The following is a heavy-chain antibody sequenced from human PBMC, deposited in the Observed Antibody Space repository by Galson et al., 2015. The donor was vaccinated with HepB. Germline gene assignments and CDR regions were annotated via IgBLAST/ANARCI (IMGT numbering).Heavy chain of an antibody. D-gene: IGHD6-13*01. CDR3: TSGRSYSSSWYNSLDY. V-gene: IGHV3-49*04. CDR2: IRSKAYGGTT. J-gene: IGHJ4*02. Sequence: SLRLSCAASGFTFGDYAMSWVRQAPGKGLEWVGFIRSKAYGGTTEYASSVKGRFTISRDDSKSIAYLQMNSLKTEDTAVYYCTSGRSYSSSWYNSLDYWGQGTLVTVSS. CDR1: GFTFGDYA.